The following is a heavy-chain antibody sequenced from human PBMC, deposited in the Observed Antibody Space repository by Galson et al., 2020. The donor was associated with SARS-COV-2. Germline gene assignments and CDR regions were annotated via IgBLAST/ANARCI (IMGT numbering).Heavy chain of an antibody. J-gene: IGHJ4*02. CDR2: ISYDGSNK. V-gene: IGHV3-30*04. CDR1: GFTFSSYA. CDR3: ARTISGSYYGYYFDY. Sequence: GGSLRLSCAASGFTFSSYAMHWVRQAPGKGLEWVAVISYDGSNKYYADSVTGRFTISRDNSKNTLYLQMNSLRAEDTAVYYCARTISGSYYGYYFDYWGQGTLVTVSS. D-gene: IGHD1-26*01.